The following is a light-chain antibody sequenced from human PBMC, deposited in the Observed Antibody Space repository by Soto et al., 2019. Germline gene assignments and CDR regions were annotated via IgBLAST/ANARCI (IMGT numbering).Light chain of an antibody. J-gene: IGKJ4*01. V-gene: IGKV3-20*01. Sequence: YTGERAPLSCRASQSVSSSYLAWYQQKPGQAPRLLIYGASSRATGIPDRFSGSGSGTDFTLTINRLQPEDVAVYYCQQYFSTPLTFGGGTKVDIK. CDR3: QQYFSTPLT. CDR2: GAS. CDR1: QSVSSSY.